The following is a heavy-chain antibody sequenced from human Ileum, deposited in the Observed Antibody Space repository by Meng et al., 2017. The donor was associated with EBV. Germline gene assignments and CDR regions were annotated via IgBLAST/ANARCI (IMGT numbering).Heavy chain of an antibody. V-gene: IGHV4-61*08. CDR1: GASVTSSGYY. CDR3: ARDLRVGGAFDY. Sequence: QLKQQGPGLVRPSETLSLTCTGSGASVTSSGYYWSWLRQSPGKGLEWLGYVNYNGDSTYNPSLKSRVTIFIDTSKKQFYLNLTSATAADTAIYYCARDLRVGGAFDYWGQGTLVTVSS. CDR2: VNYNGDS. D-gene: IGHD1-26*01. J-gene: IGHJ4*02.